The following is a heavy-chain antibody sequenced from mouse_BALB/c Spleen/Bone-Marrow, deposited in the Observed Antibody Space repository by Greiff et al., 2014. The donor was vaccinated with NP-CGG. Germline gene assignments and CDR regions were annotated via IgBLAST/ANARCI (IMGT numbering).Heavy chain of an antibody. Sequence: VQLQQSGAELVRPGVSVKISCKGSGYTFTDYAIHWVKQSHAKSLEWIGLISSYYGDASYNQKFKSKATMTVDKSSSTAYMDLARLTSEDSAIYYRAGSGKVRNAMDYWGQGTSVTVSS. CDR1: GYTFTDYA. CDR3: AGSGKVRNAMDY. D-gene: IGHD2-14*01. CDR2: ISSYYGDA. J-gene: IGHJ4*01. V-gene: IGHV1S137*01.